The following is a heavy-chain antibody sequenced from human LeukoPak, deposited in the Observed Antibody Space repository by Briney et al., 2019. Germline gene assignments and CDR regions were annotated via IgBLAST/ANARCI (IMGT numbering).Heavy chain of an antibody. CDR2: IINRGRT. Sequence: EAPSDTRALSRGSSSVDNWSSVPDPPGERLRWTGEIINRGRTNYNPSLKRRATTSVEESKNQFPLTSISVTVAPLPPHYCARLQAMILVVIGFDYWGQGTLVTVSS. CDR3: ARLQAMILVVIGFDY. D-gene: IGHD3-22*01. J-gene: IGHJ4*02. CDR1: RGSSSVDN. V-gene: IGHV4-34*12.